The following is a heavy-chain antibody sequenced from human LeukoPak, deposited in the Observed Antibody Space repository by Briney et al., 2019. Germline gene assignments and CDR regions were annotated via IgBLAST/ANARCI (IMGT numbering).Heavy chain of an antibody. CDR2: ISYGGSYK. CDR3: AKAHSSGMYYFDY. V-gene: IGHV3-30*18. Sequence: PGRSLRLSCAASGFTVSTYVMHWVRQAPGKGLEWVAVISYGGSYKNYADSVKGRFSISRDDSKNTLYLQMNSLRDEDTAVYYCAKAHSSGMYYFDYWGQGTLVTVSS. J-gene: IGHJ4*02. CDR1: GFTVSTYV. D-gene: IGHD6-19*01.